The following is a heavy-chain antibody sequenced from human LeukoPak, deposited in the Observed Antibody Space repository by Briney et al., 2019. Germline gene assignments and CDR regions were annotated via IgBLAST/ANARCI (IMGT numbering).Heavy chain of an antibody. CDR1: GGSISSSNW. J-gene: IGHJ4*02. V-gene: IGHV4-4*02. CDR2: INHSGST. CDR3: ARGRSYYDSSGCQLRY. Sequence: PSETPSLTCAVSGGSISSSNWWSWVRQPPGKGLEWIGEINHSGSTNYNPSLKSRVTISVDTSKNQFSLKLSSVTAADTAVYYCARGRSYYDSSGCQLRYWGQGTLVTVSS. D-gene: IGHD3-22*01.